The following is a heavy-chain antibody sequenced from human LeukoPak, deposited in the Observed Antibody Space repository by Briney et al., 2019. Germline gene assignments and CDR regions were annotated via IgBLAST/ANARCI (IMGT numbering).Heavy chain of an antibody. V-gene: IGHV5-51*01. CDR3: ARFSGPLLADNGFDP. CDR1: GYAFYGYW. Sequence: LGESLKISCRGFGYAFYGYWIGWVRQMPGKSLEWMGIIYPDDSTTEYSPSFQGQVTMSVDKSMSIAYLQWSSLKASDTAMYYCARFSGPLLADNGFDPWGQGTLVTVSS. CDR2: IYPDDSTT. D-gene: IGHD1-26*01. J-gene: IGHJ5*02.